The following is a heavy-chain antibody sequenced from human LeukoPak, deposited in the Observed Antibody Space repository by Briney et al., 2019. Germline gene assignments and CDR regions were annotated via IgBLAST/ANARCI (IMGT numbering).Heavy chain of an antibody. CDR3: AREMEWLLLPLSFDI. Sequence: SETLSLTCTVSDDSITIYYWSWIRQPPGKGLEWIGYIDHTGITNYNPSLNSRVTISRDTSKNHFSLELSSATAADTAVYYCAREMEWLLLPLSFDIWGQGTMVTVSS. CDR1: DDSITIYY. CDR2: IDHTGIT. V-gene: IGHV4-59*12. J-gene: IGHJ3*02. D-gene: IGHD3-22*01.